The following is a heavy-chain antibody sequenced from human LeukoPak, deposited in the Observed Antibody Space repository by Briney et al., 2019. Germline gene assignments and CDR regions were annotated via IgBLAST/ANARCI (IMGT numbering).Heavy chain of an antibody. CDR1: GLTFSIYG. D-gene: IGHD3-16*01. V-gene: IGHV3-30*02. J-gene: IGHJ4*02. CDR2: IRYDGSNK. CDR3: AKYQKYDYVWGSYMVDY. Sequence: GGSLTLSRAPSGLTFSIYGMLWVRPAPGKGREWVAFIRYDGSNKYSAPSVKGRFTITRDNSKNTLYLQMYALRAEDTAVYDCAKYQKYDYVWGSYMVDYWGQGTLVTVSS.